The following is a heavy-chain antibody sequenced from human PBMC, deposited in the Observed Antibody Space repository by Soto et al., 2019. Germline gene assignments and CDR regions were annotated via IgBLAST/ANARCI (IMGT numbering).Heavy chain of an antibody. J-gene: IGHJ3*02. V-gene: IGHV3-64*01. CDR1: GFTFSSYA. CDR2: ISSNGGST. D-gene: IGHD5-12*01. Sequence: GGSLRLSCAASGFTFSSYAMHWVRQAPGKGLEYVSAISSNGGSTYYANSVKGRFTISRDNSKNTLYLQMGSLRAEDMAVYYCASLKSGYGDEVAFDIWGQGTMVTVSS. CDR3: ASLKSGYGDEVAFDI.